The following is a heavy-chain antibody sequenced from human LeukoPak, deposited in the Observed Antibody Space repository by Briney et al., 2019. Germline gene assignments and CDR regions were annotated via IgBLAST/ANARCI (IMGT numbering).Heavy chain of an antibody. CDR1: GGTFSSYA. Sequence: GASVKVSCKASGGTFSSYAISWVRQAPGQGLEWMGGIIPIFGTANYAQKFQGRVTITADESTSTAYMELSSLRSEDTAVYYCASFRILTGYSVYYGMDVWGQGTTVTVSS. V-gene: IGHV1-69*13. CDR2: IIPIFGTA. J-gene: IGHJ6*02. D-gene: IGHD3-9*01. CDR3: ASFRILTGYSVYYGMDV.